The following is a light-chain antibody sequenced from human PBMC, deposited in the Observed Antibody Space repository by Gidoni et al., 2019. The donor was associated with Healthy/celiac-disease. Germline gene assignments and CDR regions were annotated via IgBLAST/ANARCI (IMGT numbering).Light chain of an antibody. CDR1: QSVSSS. Sequence: IVMTQSPATLSVSPGGRPTLSCRASQSVSSSLGWCQRKPGPAPRLLIYGASTRATRSPARFSGSGSGTEFNLSISSLQSEDFAVYYWQQYNNWPRTFGQGTKVEIK. CDR3: QQYNNWPRT. J-gene: IGKJ1*01. V-gene: IGKV3-15*01. CDR2: GAS.